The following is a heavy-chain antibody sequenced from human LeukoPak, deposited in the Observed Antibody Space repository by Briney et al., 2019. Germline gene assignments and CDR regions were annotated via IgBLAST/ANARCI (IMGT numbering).Heavy chain of an antibody. CDR3: ARPFRKYNWFDP. V-gene: IGHV4-39*01. J-gene: IGHJ5*02. CDR2: IYYSGST. Sequence: SETLSLTCTVSGGSISSSSYYWGWIRQPPGKGLEWIGRIYYSGSTYYNPSLKSRVTISVDTSKNQCCLKLSSVTAADTAVYYCARPFRKYNWFDPWGQGTLVTVSS. CDR1: GGSISSSSYY.